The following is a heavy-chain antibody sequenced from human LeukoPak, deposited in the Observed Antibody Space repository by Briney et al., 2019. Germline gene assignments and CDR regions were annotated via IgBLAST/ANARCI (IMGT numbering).Heavy chain of an antibody. Sequence: SETLSLTCAVSGGSISSGGYSWSWLRQPPGTGLEWIGYIYYSGSTNYNPSLKSRVTISVDTSKNQFSLKLSSVTAADTAVYYCARGPHYYYMDVWGKGTTVTISS. CDR1: GGSISSGGYS. CDR3: ARGPHYYYMDV. CDR2: IYYSGST. J-gene: IGHJ6*03. V-gene: IGHV4-61*08.